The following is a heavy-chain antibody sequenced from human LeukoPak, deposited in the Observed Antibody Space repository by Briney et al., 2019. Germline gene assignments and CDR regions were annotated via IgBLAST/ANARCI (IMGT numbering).Heavy chain of an antibody. D-gene: IGHD6-19*01. J-gene: IGHJ6*03. V-gene: IGHV4-34*01. CDR3: ARGFHSSGWYGYYYMDV. CDR2: INHSGST. CDR1: GGSFRGYY. Sequence: PSETLSLPCAVYGGSFRGYYWSWIRQPPGKGLEWIGEINHSGSTNYNPSLKSRVTISVDTSKNQFSLKLSSVTAADTAVYYCARGFHSSGWYGYYYMDVWGKGTTVTVSS.